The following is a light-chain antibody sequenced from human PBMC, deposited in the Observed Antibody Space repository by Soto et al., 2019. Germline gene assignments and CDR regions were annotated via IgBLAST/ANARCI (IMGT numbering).Light chain of an antibody. CDR2: KIS. Sequence: DIVLTQTPLSSPVTLGQPASISCRSSQSLVHGDGDTYLSWLQQRPGQPPRLLIYKISNRFSGVPDRFSGSGAGTDFTLKITSVQPEDVGLYYYMQETEFPVTIGGGTKVEIK. V-gene: IGKV2-24*01. CDR1: QSLVHGDGDTY. J-gene: IGKJ4*01. CDR3: MQETEFPVT.